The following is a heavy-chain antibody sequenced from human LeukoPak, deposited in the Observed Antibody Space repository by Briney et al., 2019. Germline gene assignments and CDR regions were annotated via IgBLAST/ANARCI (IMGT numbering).Heavy chain of an antibody. Sequence: AGGSLRLSCAASGFTFISYWMHWVRQAPGKGLVWVSRINSDGTSTTYADSVKGRFTISRDNAKNSLYLQMNSLRAEDTAVYYCARSSIAVAWNWGQGTLVTVS. D-gene: IGHD6-19*01. CDR1: GFTFISYW. CDR3: ARSSIAVAWN. CDR2: INSDGTST. J-gene: IGHJ4*02. V-gene: IGHV3-74*01.